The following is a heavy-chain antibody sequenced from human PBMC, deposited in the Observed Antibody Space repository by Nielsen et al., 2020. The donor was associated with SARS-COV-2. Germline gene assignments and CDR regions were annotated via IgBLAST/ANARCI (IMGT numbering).Heavy chain of an antibody. CDR2: IKQDGSEK. CDR3: ARGATLTIAAAGTDYYYGMDV. CDR1: GFTFSSYW. Sequence: GESLKISCAASGFTFSSYWMSWVRQAPGKGLEWVANIKQDGSEKYYVDSVKGRFTISRDNAKNSLYLQMNSLRAEDTAVYYCARGATLTIAAAGTDYYYGMDVWGQGTTVTVSS. V-gene: IGHV3-7*01. J-gene: IGHJ6*02. D-gene: IGHD6-13*01.